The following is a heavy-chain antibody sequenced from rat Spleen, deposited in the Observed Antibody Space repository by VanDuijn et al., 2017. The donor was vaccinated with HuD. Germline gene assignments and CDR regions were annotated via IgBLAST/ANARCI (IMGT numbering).Heavy chain of an antibody. D-gene: IGHD1-7*01. CDR3: ARTPYGYPNYFPP. J-gene: IGHJ2*01. V-gene: IGHV5-29*01. Sequence: EVQLVESGGGLVQPGRSLKLSCAASGFTFSDYGVAWVRQAPTTGLEWVATISYGDSSGHSVTYYRDSVRGRITISRYVAKSTRRLQMASPRSNAPATSHCARTPYGYPNYFPPWGQGVILTVS. CDR2: ISYGDSSGHSVT. CDR1: GFTFSDYG.